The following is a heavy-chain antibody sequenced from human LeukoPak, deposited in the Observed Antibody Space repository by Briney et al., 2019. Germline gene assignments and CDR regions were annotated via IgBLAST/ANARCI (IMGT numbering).Heavy chain of an antibody. CDR3: ARGDCSGGNCHFDY. Sequence: GESLKISCKGSGYSFTAYWIGWVRQMPGKGLELMGIIAPGDSDTRYNPAFQGRVTISADKSISTAYLQWSSLKASDTAMYYCARGDCSGGNCHFDYWGQGTLVTVSS. D-gene: IGHD2-15*01. CDR2: IAPGDSDT. CDR1: GYSFTAYW. V-gene: IGHV5-51*01. J-gene: IGHJ4*02.